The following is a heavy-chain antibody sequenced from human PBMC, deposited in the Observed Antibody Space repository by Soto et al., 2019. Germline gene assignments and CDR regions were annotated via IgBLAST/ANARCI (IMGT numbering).Heavy chain of an antibody. V-gene: IGHV1-18*01. Sequence: VQLVQSGAEVKKPGASVKVSCEASGYTFTTFGISWVRQAPGQGLEWMGWISPYNGNRYYAQKVQDRVTMTTDTTARTAYMELRSLRYDDTAVYFCARKRQEGGFDPWGQGTLVTVSS. CDR3: ARKRQEGGFDP. CDR2: ISPYNGNR. CDR1: GYTFTTFG. J-gene: IGHJ5*02.